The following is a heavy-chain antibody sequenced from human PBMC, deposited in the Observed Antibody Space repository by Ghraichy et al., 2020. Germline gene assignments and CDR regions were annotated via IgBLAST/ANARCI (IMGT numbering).Heavy chain of an antibody. CDR1: GFTFSSYA. V-gene: IGHV3-23*01. CDR3: APTRYYDFWSGNNRGYFDY. D-gene: IGHD3-3*01. CDR2: ISGSGGST. J-gene: IGHJ4*02. Sequence: GGSLRLSCAASGFTFSSYAMSWVRQAPGKGLEWVSAISGSGGSTYYADSVKGRFTISRDNSKNTLYLQMNSLRAEDTAVYYCAPTRYYDFWSGNNRGYFDYWGQGTLVTVSS.